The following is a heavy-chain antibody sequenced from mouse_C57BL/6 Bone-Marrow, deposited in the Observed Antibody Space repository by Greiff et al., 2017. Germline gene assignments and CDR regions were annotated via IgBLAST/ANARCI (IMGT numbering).Heavy chain of an antibody. CDR1: GYAFSSSW. V-gene: IGHV1-82*01. Sequence: QVQLQQSGPELVKPGASVKISCKASGYAFSSSWMNWVKQRPGKGLEWIGRIYPGDGGTNYNGKFKGKATLTADKSSSTAYMQLSSLTSEDSAVYFCARKGDYWGQGTTLTVSS. J-gene: IGHJ2*01. CDR2: IYPGDGGT. CDR3: ARKGDY.